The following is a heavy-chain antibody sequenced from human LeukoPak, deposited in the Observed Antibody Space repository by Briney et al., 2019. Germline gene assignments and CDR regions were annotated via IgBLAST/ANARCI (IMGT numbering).Heavy chain of an antibody. CDR1: GGSISSSSYY. D-gene: IGHD3-16*02. J-gene: IGHJ4*02. CDR3: AREGPELSLDY. CDR2: IYYSGST. V-gene: IGHV4-39*07. Sequence: SETLSLTCTVSGGSISSSSYYWGWIRQPPGKGLEWIGSIYYSGSTYYNPSLKSRVTISVDTSKNQFSLKLSSVTAADTAVYYCAREGPELSLDYWGQGTLVTVSS.